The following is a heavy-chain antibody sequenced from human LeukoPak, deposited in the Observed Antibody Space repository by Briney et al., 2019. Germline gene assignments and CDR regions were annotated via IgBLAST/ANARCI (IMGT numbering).Heavy chain of an antibody. D-gene: IGHD6-19*01. CDR3: ARDESPLGRWLVHGVY. J-gene: IGHJ4*02. CDR2: IIPIFGTA. CDR1: GGTFSSYA. Sequence: SVKVSCKASGGTFSSYAISWVRQAPGQGLEWMGGIIPIFGTANYAQKFQGRVTITADESTSTAYMELSSLRSEDTAVYYCARDESPLGRWLVHGVYWGQGALVTVSS. V-gene: IGHV1-69*13.